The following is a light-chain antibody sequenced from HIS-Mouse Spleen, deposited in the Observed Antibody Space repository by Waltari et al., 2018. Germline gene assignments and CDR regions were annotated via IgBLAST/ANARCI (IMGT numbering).Light chain of an antibody. CDR2: AAS. Sequence: DIQMTQSPSSLSASVGDRVTITCRAIQSISIYLNWYQQKPGQAPKLLIYAASSLQSGVPSRFSGSASGTDFTLTISSLQPEDFATYYCQQSYSTPHTFGQGTKLEIK. CDR1: QSISIY. J-gene: IGKJ2*01. CDR3: QQSYSTPHT. V-gene: IGKV1-39*01.